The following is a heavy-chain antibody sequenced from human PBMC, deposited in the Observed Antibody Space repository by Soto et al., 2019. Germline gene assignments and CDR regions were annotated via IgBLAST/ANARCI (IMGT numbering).Heavy chain of an antibody. Sequence: SETLSLTCAVYGGSFSGYYWSWIRQPPGKGLEWIGEINHSGSTNYNPSLKSRVTISVDTSKNQFSLKLSSVTAADTAVYYCARGSPPNLLWFGGLYNWFDPRGQGTLVTVSS. D-gene: IGHD3-10*01. CDR1: GGSFSGYY. J-gene: IGHJ5*02. CDR2: INHSGST. CDR3: ARGSPPNLLWFGGLYNWFDP. V-gene: IGHV4-34*01.